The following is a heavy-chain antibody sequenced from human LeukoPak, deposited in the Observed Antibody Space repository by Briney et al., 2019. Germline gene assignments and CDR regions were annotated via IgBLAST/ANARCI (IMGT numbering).Heavy chain of an antibody. CDR2: IKQDGSEK. Sequence: PGGSLRLSCAASGFTFSSIWLSWVGQAPGKGLEWGANIKQDGSEKYYVDSVKGLFTISRDNAKNSLYLQMNSLRAEYTAVYYCGSGAYYMDVWGKGTTVTVSS. D-gene: IGHD3-10*01. V-gene: IGHV3-7*01. CDR1: GFTFSSIW. CDR3: GSGAYYMDV. J-gene: IGHJ6*03.